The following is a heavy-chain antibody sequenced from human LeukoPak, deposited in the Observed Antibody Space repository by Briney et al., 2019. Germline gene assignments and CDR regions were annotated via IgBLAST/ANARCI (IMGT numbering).Heavy chain of an antibody. CDR1: GGSISSSSYY. CDR3: ARGRSLHCFDY. V-gene: IGHV4-39*07. CDR2: SNHSGST. Sequence: SETLSLTCPVSGGSISSSSYYWSWIRQPPGKGLEWIGESNHSGSTTYNPSLKSRVTISVDTSKNQFSLKLSSVTAADTAVYYCARGRSLHCFDYWGQGTLVTVSS. J-gene: IGHJ4*02.